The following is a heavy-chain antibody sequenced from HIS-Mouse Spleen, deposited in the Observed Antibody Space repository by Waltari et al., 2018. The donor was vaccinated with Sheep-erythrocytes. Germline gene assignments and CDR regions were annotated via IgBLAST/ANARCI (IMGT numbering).Heavy chain of an antibody. CDR3: ARLFYVDIVATTLFDY. CDR1: GYSFTSYW. J-gene: IGHJ4*02. V-gene: IGHV5-51*01. CDR2: SYPVDSAT. D-gene: IGHD5-12*01. Sequence: EVQLVQSGAEVKKPGESLKISCKGSGYSFTSYWIGWVRQMPGKGREWMGFSYPVDSATGYSPSFQGQVTSSADKSISTAYLQWSSLKASDTAMYYCARLFYVDIVATTLFDYWGQGTLVTVSS.